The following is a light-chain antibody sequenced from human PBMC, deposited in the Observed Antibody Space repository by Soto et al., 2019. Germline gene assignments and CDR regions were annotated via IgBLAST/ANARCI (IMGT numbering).Light chain of an antibody. CDR2: RAS. Sequence: DIQMTQSPSTLSASVGDRVTITCRASQSVGDSLVWHQQKPGKAPKLLIYRASSLESGVPSTFSGSGSGTEFTLTISSLQPDDFATYCCQQYQTYPWTFGQGTKVEV. J-gene: IGKJ1*01. CDR3: QQYQTYPWT. V-gene: IGKV1-5*03. CDR1: QSVGDS.